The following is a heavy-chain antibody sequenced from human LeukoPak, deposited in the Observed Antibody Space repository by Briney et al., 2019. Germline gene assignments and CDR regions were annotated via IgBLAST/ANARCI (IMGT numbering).Heavy chain of an antibody. CDR3: AKDRHPRYSSGWYYFDY. Sequence: GGSLRLSCAASGFTFSSYGMHWVRQAPGKGLEWVAVISYDGSNKYYADSVKGRFTISRDNSKNTLYLQMNSLRAEDTAVYYCAKDRHPRYSSGWYYFDYWGQGTLVTVSS. V-gene: IGHV3-30*18. D-gene: IGHD6-19*01. J-gene: IGHJ4*02. CDR2: ISYDGSNK. CDR1: GFTFSSYG.